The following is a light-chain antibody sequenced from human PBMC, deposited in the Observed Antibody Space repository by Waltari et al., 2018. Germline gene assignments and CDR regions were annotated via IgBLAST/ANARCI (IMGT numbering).Light chain of an antibody. CDR2: GAS. CDR3: QQHNNWPLT. J-gene: IGKJ3*01. Sequence: EIVMTQSPATLSVSPGERATLSCRASQTVTNTLAWYQQKPGQAPRLLIYGASTRAAGIPARFSGSQSGSEFTLTISNVQSEDFAVYYCQQHNNWPLTFGPGTKVDVK. CDR1: QTVTNT. V-gene: IGKV3-15*01.